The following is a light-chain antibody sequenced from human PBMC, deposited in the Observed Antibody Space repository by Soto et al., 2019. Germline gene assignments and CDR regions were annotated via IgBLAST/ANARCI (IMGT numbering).Light chain of an antibody. CDR3: QQLDSYPRT. CDR1: QGISSY. J-gene: IGKJ1*01. CDR2: GAS. Sequence: DIQLAQSPSYLSASVGDRVIITCRASQGISSYLAWYQQKPGKAPKLLIYGASTLQSGVPSRFSGSGSGTEFTLTISSLQPEDFATYYCQQLDSYPRTFGQGTKVEI. V-gene: IGKV1-9*01.